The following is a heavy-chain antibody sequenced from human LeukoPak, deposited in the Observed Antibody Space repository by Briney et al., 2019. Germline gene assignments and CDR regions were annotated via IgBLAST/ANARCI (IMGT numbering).Heavy chain of an antibody. J-gene: IGHJ6*03. Sequence: SETLSLTCTVSGGSVNNSYYWSWIRQPAGKGLEWIGRIYTSGSTNYNPSLKSRVTMSVDTSKNQFSLKVTSVAAADTAVYYCARGRGYYYDFDVWGKGTTVTVSS. CDR2: IYTSGST. V-gene: IGHV4-4*07. D-gene: IGHD3-10*01. CDR1: GGSVNNSYY. CDR3: ARGRGYYYDFDV.